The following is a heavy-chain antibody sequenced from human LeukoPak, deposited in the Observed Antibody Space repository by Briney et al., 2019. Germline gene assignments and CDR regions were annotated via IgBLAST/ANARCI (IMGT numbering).Heavy chain of an antibody. D-gene: IGHD3-22*01. CDR2: ISSSSSYI. V-gene: IGHV3-21*01. Sequence: GGSLRLSCAASGFTFSSYSMNWVRQAPGKGLEWVSSISSSSSYIYYADSVKGRFTISRDNSKNTLYLQMNSLRAEDTAVYYCARPITMIVVVPAMDVWGKGTTVTVSS. J-gene: IGHJ6*04. CDR3: ARPITMIVVVPAMDV. CDR1: GFTFSSYS.